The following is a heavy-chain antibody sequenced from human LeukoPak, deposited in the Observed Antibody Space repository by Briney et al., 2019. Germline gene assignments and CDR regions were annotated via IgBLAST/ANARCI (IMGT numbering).Heavy chain of an antibody. CDR3: ARDQETVDDSSGYYHRWHWFDP. J-gene: IGHJ5*02. Sequence: PGGSLRLSCEASGFTFSSYWMSWVRQAPGKGLEWVANIKQDGSEKYYVDSVKGRFTISRDNAKNSLYLQMNRLRAEDTALYYCARDQETVDDSSGYYHRWHWFDPWGQGTLVTVSS. CDR2: IKQDGSEK. CDR1: GFTFSSYW. D-gene: IGHD3-22*01. V-gene: IGHV3-7*01.